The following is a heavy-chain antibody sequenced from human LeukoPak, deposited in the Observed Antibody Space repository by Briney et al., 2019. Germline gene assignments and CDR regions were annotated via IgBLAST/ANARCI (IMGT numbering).Heavy chain of an antibody. D-gene: IGHD2-2*03. V-gene: IGHV4-30-4*01. CDR2: IYYSGST. J-gene: IGHJ6*02. Sequence: PSETLSLTCTVSGGSISSGDYYWSWIRQPPGKGLEWIGYIYYSGSTYYNPSLKSRVTISVDTSKNQFSLQLSSVTAADTAVYYCARVDINIYYYGMDVWGQGTTVTVSS. CDR1: GGSISSGDYY. CDR3: ARVDINIYYYGMDV.